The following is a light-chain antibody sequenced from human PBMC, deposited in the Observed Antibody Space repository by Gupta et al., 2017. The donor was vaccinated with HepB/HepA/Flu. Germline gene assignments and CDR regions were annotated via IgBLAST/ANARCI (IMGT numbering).Light chain of an antibody. CDR2: LNSDGSH. V-gene: IGLV4-69*01. Sequence: QLVLTQSPSASASLGASVKLTCTLSSGHSSYAIAWHQQQPEKGPRYLMKLNSDGSHSKGDGIPDRFSGSSSGAERYLTISSLQSEDEADYYCQTWGRAPAVFGGGTKLTVL. CDR3: QTWGRAPAV. CDR1: SGHSSYA. J-gene: IGLJ3*02.